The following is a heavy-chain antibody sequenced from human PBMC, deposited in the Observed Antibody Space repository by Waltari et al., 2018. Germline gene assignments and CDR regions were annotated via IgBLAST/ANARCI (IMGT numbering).Heavy chain of an antibody. Sequence: EFQLLEAGGGLAQPGGSLRLSCAASGFTLASYTLTWVRQAPGKGLEWVSLMSGSGLIEYGDSVKGRFTISRDNAKNTLYLEMNRLRVEDTAVYFCAKDEGNRIAPTFGMDAWGHGTTVLVS. V-gene: IGHV3-23*01. J-gene: IGHJ6*02. D-gene: IGHD3-16*01. CDR3: AKDEGNRIAPTFGMDA. CDR2: MSGSGLI. CDR1: GFTLASYT.